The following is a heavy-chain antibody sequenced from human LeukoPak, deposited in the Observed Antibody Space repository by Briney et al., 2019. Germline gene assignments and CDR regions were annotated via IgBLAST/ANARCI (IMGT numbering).Heavy chain of an antibody. D-gene: IGHD4-17*01. CDR3: ARDVRALAQKKYFDY. CDR1: GFTFDDYA. Sequence: PGGSLRLSCAASGFTFDDYAMHWVRQAPGRGLEWVSSINWNSDSIGYADSVKGRFTISRDNAKNSLYLQMNSLRTEDTALYYCARDVRALAQKKYFDYWGQGTLVTVSS. V-gene: IGHV3-9*01. J-gene: IGHJ4*02. CDR2: INWNSDSI.